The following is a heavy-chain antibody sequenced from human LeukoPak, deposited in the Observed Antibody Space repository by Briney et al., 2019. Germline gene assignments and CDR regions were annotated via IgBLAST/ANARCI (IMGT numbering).Heavy chain of an antibody. D-gene: IGHD2-21*01. CDR2: INHSGST. J-gene: IGHJ5*02. CDR3: ARVFFSIRWFDP. Sequence: PSETLSLICAVYGGSFSGYYWSWIRQPPGKGLEWIGEINHSGSTNYNPSLKSRVTISVDTSKNQFSLKLSSVTAADTAVYYCARVFFSIRWFDPWGQGTLVTVSS. CDR1: GGSFSGYY. V-gene: IGHV4-34*01.